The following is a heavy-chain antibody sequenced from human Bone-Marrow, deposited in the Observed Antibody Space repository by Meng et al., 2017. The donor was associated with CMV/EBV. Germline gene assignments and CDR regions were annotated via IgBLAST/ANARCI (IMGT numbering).Heavy chain of an antibody. CDR1: GFTFSSYS. D-gene: IGHD3-3*01. CDR3: AREGYDFWSSYYYYGMDV. J-gene: IGHJ6*02. CDR2: ISSSSSYI. V-gene: IGHV3-21*01. Sequence: GESLKISCAASGFTFSSYSMNWVRQAPGKGLEWASSISSSSSYIYYADSVKGRFTISRDNAKNSLYLQMNSLRAEDTAVYYCAREGYDFWSSYYYYGMDVWGQGTTVTVSS.